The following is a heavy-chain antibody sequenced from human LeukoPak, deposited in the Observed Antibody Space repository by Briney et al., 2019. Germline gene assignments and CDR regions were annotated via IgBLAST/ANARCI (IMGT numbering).Heavy chain of an antibody. CDR1: GYSFTSYW. CDR2: IYPSDSDT. V-gene: IGHV5-51*01. Sequence: GESLKISCKGSGYSFTSYWIAWVRQMPGKGLEWMGIIYPSDSDTRCSPSFQGQVTISADKSISTAYLQWTSLKASDTAMYYCARRYGSGMGWFDPWGQGTLVTVSS. J-gene: IGHJ5*02. D-gene: IGHD3-10*01. CDR3: ARRYGSGMGWFDP.